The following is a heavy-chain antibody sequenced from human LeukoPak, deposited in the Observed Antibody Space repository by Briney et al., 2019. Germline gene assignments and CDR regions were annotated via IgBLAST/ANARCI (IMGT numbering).Heavy chain of an antibody. D-gene: IGHD3-10*01. Sequence: PGGSLRLSCVASGFTFEEYGMSWVRQAPGKGLEWVSGISLNGGATGYADSVKGRFTISRDNAKNSLYLQMNSLRAEDTALYYCVRSITMFQYWGQGTLVTVSS. CDR2: ISLNGGAT. CDR3: VRSITMFQY. V-gene: IGHV3-20*04. J-gene: IGHJ1*01. CDR1: GFTFEEYG.